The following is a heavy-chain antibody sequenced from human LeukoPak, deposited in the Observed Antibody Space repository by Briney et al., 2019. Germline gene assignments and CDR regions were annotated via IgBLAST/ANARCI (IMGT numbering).Heavy chain of an antibody. J-gene: IGHJ5*02. D-gene: IGHD2-21*01. V-gene: IGHV3-30*02. CDR3: VKIAPDLP. Sequence: GGSLRLSCAASGFTFGSYGLHWVRQAPGKGLQWVAFIRYDGSDKYYADSVKGRFTISRDNSKNTLYLQMNSLRTEDTAVYYCVKIAPDLPWGQGTLVTVS. CDR1: GFTFGSYG. CDR2: IRYDGSDK.